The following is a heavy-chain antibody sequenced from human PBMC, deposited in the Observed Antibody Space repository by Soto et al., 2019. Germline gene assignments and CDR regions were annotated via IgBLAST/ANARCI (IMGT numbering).Heavy chain of an antibody. CDR1: GFTFGDYA. CDR3: TRASVPIAAHPPHFDY. D-gene: IGHD2-15*01. V-gene: IGHV3-49*03. CDR2: IRSKAYGGTT. Sequence: SLRLSCTASGFTFGDYAMSWFRQAPGKGLEWVGFIRSKAYGGTTEYAASVKGRFTISRDDSKSIAYLQMNSLKTEDTAVYYCTRASVPIAAHPPHFDYWGQGTLVTVSS. J-gene: IGHJ4*02.